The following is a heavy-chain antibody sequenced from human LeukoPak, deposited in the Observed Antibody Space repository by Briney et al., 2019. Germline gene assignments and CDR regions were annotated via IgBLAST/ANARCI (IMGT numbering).Heavy chain of an antibody. CDR3: AREEYSSGWMYGMDV. D-gene: IGHD6-19*01. CDR2: IYYSGST. V-gene: IGHV4-59*01. CDR1: GGSISSYY. Sequence: SETLSLTCTVSGGSISSYYWSWIRQPPGKGLEWIGYIYYSGSTNYNPSLKSRVTISVDTSKNQFSLKLSSVTAADTAVYYCAREEYSSGWMYGMDVWGQGTTVTASS. J-gene: IGHJ6*02.